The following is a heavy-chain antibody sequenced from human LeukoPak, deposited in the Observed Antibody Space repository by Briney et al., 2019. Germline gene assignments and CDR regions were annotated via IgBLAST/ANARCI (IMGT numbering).Heavy chain of an antibody. V-gene: IGHV4-39*01. CDR1: GXSISSSSYY. CDR3: ARQARGTEGY. CDR2: IYYSGST. D-gene: IGHD1-14*01. Sequence: SETLSLTCTVSGXSISSSSYYWGWIRQPPGKGLDWIGSIYYSGSTYYNPSLKSRVTISVDTSKNQFSLKLSSVTAADTAVYYCARQARGTEGYWGQGTLVTVSS. J-gene: IGHJ4*02.